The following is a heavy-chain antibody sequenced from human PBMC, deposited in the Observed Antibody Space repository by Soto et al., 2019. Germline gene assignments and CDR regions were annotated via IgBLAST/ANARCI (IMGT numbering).Heavy chain of an antibody. CDR3: TKYSGPAQWFDP. CDR2: VYYSGSA. D-gene: IGHD5-12*01. CDR1: GGSISGYY. Sequence: SETLSLTSTVSGGSISGYYWTWVRQTPGNGLEWIGHVYYSGSANYSPSLKSRVNISLDTSKNQFSLKLSSVTAADTAVYYCTKYSGPAQWFDPWGQGTQVTVSS. J-gene: IGHJ5*02. V-gene: IGHV4-59*01.